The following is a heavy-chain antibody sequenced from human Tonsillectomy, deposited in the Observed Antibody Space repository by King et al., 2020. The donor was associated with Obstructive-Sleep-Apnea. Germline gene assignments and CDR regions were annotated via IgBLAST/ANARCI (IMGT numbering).Heavy chain of an antibody. D-gene: IGHD6-13*01. Sequence: VQLVESGGGVVQPGRSLRLSCAASGFSFTTYAMHWVRQAPGKGLEWLSLISYDVTNKNYTDSVKGRVTISRDNSKSTLYLQMNSLRTDDTGVYYCARDMGAAALLYFGFWGQGTLVTVSS. CDR2: ISYDVTNK. V-gene: IGHV3-30-3*01. CDR3: ARDMGAAALLYFGF. CDR1: GFSFTTYA. J-gene: IGHJ4*02.